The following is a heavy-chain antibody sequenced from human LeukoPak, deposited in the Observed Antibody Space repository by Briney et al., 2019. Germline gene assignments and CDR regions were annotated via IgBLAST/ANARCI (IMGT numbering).Heavy chain of an antibody. V-gene: IGHV3-64D*06. J-gene: IGHJ4*02. CDR2: IRSIGGST. D-gene: IGHD3-9*01. CDR1: GFTFSSYA. CDR3: VKDGDSADWYYYFDY. Sequence: QPGESLRLSCSASGFTFSSYAMHWVRQAPGKGLEYVSGIRSIGGSTNYADSVKGRFTISRDNSKNTVYLQMSSLRAEDTAVYYCVKDGDSADWYYYFDYWGQGTLVTVSS.